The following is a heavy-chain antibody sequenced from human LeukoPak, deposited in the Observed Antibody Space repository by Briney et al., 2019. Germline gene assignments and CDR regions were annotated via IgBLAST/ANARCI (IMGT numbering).Heavy chain of an antibody. Sequence: GGSLRLSCAASGFTFSDYSMSWVRQAPGKGLEWISYVGISSGNTKYADSVKGRFTISGDKAKNSLHLQMNSLRVEDTAVYYCARDTKYAFDNWGQGTLVTVSS. CDR2: VGISSGNT. CDR1: GFTFSDYS. J-gene: IGHJ4*02. CDR3: ARDTKYAFDN. D-gene: IGHD2-2*01. V-gene: IGHV3-11*06.